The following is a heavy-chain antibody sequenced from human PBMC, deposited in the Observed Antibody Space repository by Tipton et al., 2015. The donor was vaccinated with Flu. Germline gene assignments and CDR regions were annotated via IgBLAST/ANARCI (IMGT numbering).Heavy chain of an antibody. CDR3: ARKEYATSPLDC. CDR1: GGSIRSSSYH. D-gene: IGHD2-2*01. J-gene: IGHJ4*02. V-gene: IGHV4-39*01. CDR2: IYYTGTT. Sequence: TLSLTCTVSGGSIRSSSYHWGWIRQPPGKGLEWIGSIYYTGTTYYNPSLKSQVTISKDTPKNQFSLKLTSVTAADTAVYYCARKEYATSPLDCWGQGTLVTVSS.